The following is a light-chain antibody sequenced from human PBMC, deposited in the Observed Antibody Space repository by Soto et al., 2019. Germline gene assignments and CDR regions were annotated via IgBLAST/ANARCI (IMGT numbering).Light chain of an antibody. CDR3: QQYYDVPVT. V-gene: IGKV1-9*01. CDR2: AAS. CDR1: QDIAIY. Sequence: IQLTQSPSSLAASLGDRVTITCRASQDIAIYLAWYQQKPGEAPKLLIYAASTLYGGVPSGFRGSGSGTDFALTITSLQAEDAAVYYCQQYYDVPVTFGQGTRLEIK. J-gene: IGKJ5*01.